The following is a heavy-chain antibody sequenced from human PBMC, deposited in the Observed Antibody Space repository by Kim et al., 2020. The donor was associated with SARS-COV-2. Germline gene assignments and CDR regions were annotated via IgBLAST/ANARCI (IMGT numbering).Heavy chain of an antibody. CDR1: GGTFSSYA. CDR3: ARGGYSLRLYYYYGMDV. J-gene: IGHJ6*02. V-gene: IGHV1-69*13. Sequence: SVKVSCKASGGTFSSYAISWVRQAPGQGLEWMGGIIPIFGSANYAQKFQGRVTITADESTSTAYMELSSLRSEDTAVYYCARGGYSLRLYYYYGMDVWGQGTTVTVSS. D-gene: IGHD5-18*01. CDR2: IIPIFGSA.